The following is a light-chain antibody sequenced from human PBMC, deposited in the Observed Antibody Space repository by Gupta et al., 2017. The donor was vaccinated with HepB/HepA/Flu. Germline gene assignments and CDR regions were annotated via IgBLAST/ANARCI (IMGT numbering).Light chain of an antibody. J-gene: IGKJ4*01. V-gene: IGKV3-11*01. Sequence: EIVLTQSPATLSLSPGERATLSCRASQSVSSYLAWYQQKPGQAPRLLIYDASNRATGIPARFSGSGSWTDFTLTISSLEPEDFAVYYCQQRSNWPPLTFGGATKVEIK. CDR3: QQRSNWPPLT. CDR1: QSVSSY. CDR2: DAS.